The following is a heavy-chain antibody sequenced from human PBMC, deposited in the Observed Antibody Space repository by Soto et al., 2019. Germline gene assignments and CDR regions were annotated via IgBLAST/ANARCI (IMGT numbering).Heavy chain of an antibody. V-gene: IGHV2-5*01. D-gene: IGHD1-26*01. CDR2: IYWNDDK. CDR3: AHTWEAPEFDY. Sequence: QITLKESGPTLVKPTQTLTLTCTFSGFSLSTSGVGVGWIRQPPGKALEWLVLIYWNDDKRYSPSLKSRLTITKDTSKNQVVLTMTNMDPVDTATYYCAHTWEAPEFDYWGQGTLVTVSS. CDR1: GFSLSTSGVG. J-gene: IGHJ4*02.